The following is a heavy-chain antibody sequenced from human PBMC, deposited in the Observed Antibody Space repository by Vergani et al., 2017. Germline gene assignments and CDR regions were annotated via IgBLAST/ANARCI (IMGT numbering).Heavy chain of an antibody. D-gene: IGHD1-1*01. CDR3: ARDFLTRVTTLDYYYMGV. J-gene: IGHJ6*03. CDR1: GFPFSDYC. CDR2: ISYYVNKK. Sequence: QVQLVESGGGEVQPGRSLRLSCSAAGFPFSDYCVHWVRQAPGKGLEWVSVISYYVNKKNYADSVKGRFTISRDNSKNTLYLEMNALRAEETAVYYCARDFLTRVTTLDYYYMGVWVKGTTVTVSS. V-gene: IGHV3-30*03.